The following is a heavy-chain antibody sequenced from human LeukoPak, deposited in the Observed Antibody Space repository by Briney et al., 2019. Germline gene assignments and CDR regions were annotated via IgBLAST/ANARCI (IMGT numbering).Heavy chain of an antibody. J-gene: IGHJ4*02. Sequence: GGSLRLSCAASGFTFSNYKMNWVRQAPGKGLEWVSSISSGSTYIYYADSVKGRFTISRDNAKNSLYLQMNSLRAEDTAVYYCARELISSTSLDYWGQGTLVTVSS. CDR3: ARELISSTSLDY. CDR1: GFTFSNYK. CDR2: ISSGSTYI. V-gene: IGHV3-21*01.